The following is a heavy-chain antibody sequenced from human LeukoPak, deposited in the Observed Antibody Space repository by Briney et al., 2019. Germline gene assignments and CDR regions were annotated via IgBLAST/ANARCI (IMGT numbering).Heavy chain of an antibody. D-gene: IGHD3-16*02. J-gene: IGHJ4*02. CDR3: AGVPGARLGELSLPFDY. CDR1: VGSISSSSYY. Sequence: PSETLSLTCTVSVGSISSSSYYWGWIRQPPGKGLEWIGSIYYSGSTYYNPSLKSRVTISVDTSKNQFSLKLSSVTAADTAVYYCAGVPGARLGELSLPFDYWGQGTLVTVSS. CDR2: IYYSGST. V-gene: IGHV4-39*01.